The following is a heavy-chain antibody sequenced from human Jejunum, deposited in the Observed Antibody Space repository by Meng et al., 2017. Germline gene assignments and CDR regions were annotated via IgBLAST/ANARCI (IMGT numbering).Heavy chain of an antibody. J-gene: IGHJ4*02. CDR3: AKHVANYYDSSGYYYLDH. D-gene: IGHD3-22*01. CDR1: GFTFSSSA. V-gene: IGHV3-23*01. CDR2: LSGTGGST. Sequence: GESLKISCAASGFTFSSSAMSWVRQTPGKGLERVSSLSGTGGSTYYADSVKGRFTISRDNSKNTLFLHVNSLRAEDTAVYYCAKHVANYYDSSGYYYLDHWGQG.